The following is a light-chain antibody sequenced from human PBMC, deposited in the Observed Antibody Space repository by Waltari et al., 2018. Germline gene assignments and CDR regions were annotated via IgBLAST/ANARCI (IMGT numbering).Light chain of an antibody. J-gene: IGKJ5*01. CDR2: DAS. CDR3: QQRSGWPPSIT. V-gene: IGKV3-11*01. CDR1: QSVGNF. Sequence: EIVLTQSPATLSLSPGDRATLSCRASQSVGNFLAWYQHKPGQAPRLLIYDASNRATGIPATCSGSGSGTDFTLTISSLQPADFALYYCQQRSGWPPSITFGQGTRLEI.